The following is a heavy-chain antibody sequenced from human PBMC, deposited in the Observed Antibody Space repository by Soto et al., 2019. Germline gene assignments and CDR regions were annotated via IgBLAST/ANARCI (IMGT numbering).Heavy chain of an antibody. J-gene: IGHJ4*02. Sequence: PSGTLSLTCIVSGVSVRSYTWSWVRQPANKGLEWIGRVFSSVSATYNPSLKSRVSISMDTPENRISLKLDSVTAADAGVYFCARDGMTTGDTWGPGSLVTLSA. CDR2: VFSSVSA. CDR3: ARDGMTTGDT. V-gene: IGHV4-4*07. CDR1: GVSVRSYT. D-gene: IGHD2-21*02.